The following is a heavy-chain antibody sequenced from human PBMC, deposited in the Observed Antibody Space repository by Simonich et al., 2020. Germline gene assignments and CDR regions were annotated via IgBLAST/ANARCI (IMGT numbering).Heavy chain of an antibody. Sequence: QVQLVQSGAEVKKPGASVKVSCKASGYTFTSYDINWVLQATGQGLEWMGWMNPNSGKPGYAQKFQGRVTITRKTSISTAYIELSSLRAEDTAVYYCARGRGGMSRGYVDYWGQGTLVTVSS. V-gene: IGHV1-8*03. CDR1: GYTFTSYD. J-gene: IGHJ4*02. CDR3: ARGRGGMSRGYVDY. D-gene: IGHD2-15*01. CDR2: MNPNSGKP.